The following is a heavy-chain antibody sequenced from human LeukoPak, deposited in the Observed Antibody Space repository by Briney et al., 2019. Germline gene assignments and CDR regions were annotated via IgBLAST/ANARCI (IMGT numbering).Heavy chain of an antibody. CDR2: ISGSGGST. J-gene: IGHJ4*02. Sequence: GGSLRLSCAASGLTFSSYAMSWVRQAPGKGLEWVSAISGSGGSTYYADSVKGRFTISRDNSKNTLYLQMNSLRAEDTAVYYCAKALGQRGYSYGYSYYFDYWGQGTLVTVSS. CDR3: AKALGQRGYSYGYSYYFDY. CDR1: GLTFSSYA. D-gene: IGHD5-18*01. V-gene: IGHV3-23*01.